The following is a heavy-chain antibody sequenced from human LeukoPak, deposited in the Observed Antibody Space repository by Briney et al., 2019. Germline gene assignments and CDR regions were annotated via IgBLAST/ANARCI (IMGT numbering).Heavy chain of an antibody. Sequence: PSETLSLTCSVSGDSISSGDYYWNWIRQPPGKGLEWIRYIYYSGSTSDNPSLKSRVTISMDTSKNQISLKLSSVTAADTAVYYCARDLDTVRGVIPDYWGQGTLVTVSS. V-gene: IGHV4-30-4*01. CDR2: IYYSGST. CDR1: GDSISSGDYY. D-gene: IGHD3-10*01. J-gene: IGHJ4*02. CDR3: ARDLDTVRGVIPDY.